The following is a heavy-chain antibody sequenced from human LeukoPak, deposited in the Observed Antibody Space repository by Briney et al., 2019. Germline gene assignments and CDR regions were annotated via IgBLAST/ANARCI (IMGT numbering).Heavy chain of an antibody. J-gene: IGHJ4*02. CDR2: FDPEDGET. V-gene: IGHV1-24*01. CDR3: ATDRIAVAGTFPFDY. CDR1: GYTLTELS. Sequence: ASVKVSCKVPGYTLTELSMHWVRQTPGKGLEWMGGFDPEDGETIYAQKFQGRVTMTEDTSTDTAYMELSSLRSEDTAVYYCATDRIAVAGTFPFDYWGQGTLVTVSS. D-gene: IGHD6-19*01.